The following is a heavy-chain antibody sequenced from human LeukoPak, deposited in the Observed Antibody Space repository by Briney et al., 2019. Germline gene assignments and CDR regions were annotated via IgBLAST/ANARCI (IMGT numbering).Heavy chain of an antibody. J-gene: IGHJ4*02. Sequence: PGGSLRLSCVASGFIFNKHAMSWVRQAPGKGLEWVSGLSGSGSSTDYADSVKGRFTISRDNSKNTLYLQMNSLRAEDTAVYYCAKDPDSGSNEGCWGQGTLVTVSS. CDR3: AKDPDSGSNEGC. V-gene: IGHV3-23*01. CDR1: GFIFNKHA. D-gene: IGHD1-26*01. CDR2: LSGSGSST.